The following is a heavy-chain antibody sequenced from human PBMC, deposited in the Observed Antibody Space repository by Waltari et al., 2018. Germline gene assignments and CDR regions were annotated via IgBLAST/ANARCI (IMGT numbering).Heavy chain of an antibody. CDR2: INHSGST. D-gene: IGHD3-16*01. CDR1: GGSFSDYY. V-gene: IGHV4-34*01. J-gene: IGHJ4*02. Sequence: QVQLQQWGAGLLKRSETLSLTCAVYGGSFSDYYWSWIRQPPGKGLEWIGEINHSGSTNYNPSLKSRITISIDTSNNQFSLKLNSVTAADTAVYYCARVQDYVRDYWGQGTLVTVSS. CDR3: ARVQDYVRDY.